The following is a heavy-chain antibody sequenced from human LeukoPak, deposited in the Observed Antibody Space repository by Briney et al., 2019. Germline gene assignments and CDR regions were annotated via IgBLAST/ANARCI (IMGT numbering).Heavy chain of an antibody. J-gene: IGHJ6*02. Sequence: GGSLRLSCAASGFSFSGYGMHWVRQAPGKGLEWVSVLSYDGISQYYVDSVKGRFTISRDNSKNTLYLQMNSLRADDTAVYYCAKTAGTPGYDYYHCGMDVWGQGTTVTVSS. D-gene: IGHD6-13*01. V-gene: IGHV3-30*18. CDR3: AKTAGTPGYDYYHCGMDV. CDR1: GFSFSGYG. CDR2: LSYDGISQ.